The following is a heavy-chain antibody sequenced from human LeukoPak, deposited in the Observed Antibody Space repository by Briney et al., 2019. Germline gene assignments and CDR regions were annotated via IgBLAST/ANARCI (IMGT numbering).Heavy chain of an antibody. J-gene: IGHJ4*02. V-gene: IGHV3-15*01. CDR1: GFTFSNAW. CDR2: IKSKTDGGTT. Sequence: PGGSLRLSCAASGFTFSNAWMSWVRQAPGKGLEWVGRIKSKTDGGTTDYAAPVKGRFTISRDDSKNTLYLQMNSLKTEDTAVYYCTTDRYGDYGYFDYWGQGTLVTVSS. CDR3: TTDRYGDYGYFDY. D-gene: IGHD4-17*01.